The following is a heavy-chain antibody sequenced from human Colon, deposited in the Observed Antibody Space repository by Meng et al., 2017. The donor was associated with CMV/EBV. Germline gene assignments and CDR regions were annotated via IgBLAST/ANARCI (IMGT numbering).Heavy chain of an antibody. CDR2: SSPYNGDT. CDR3: ARDDYDL. Sequence: ASVKVSCKAFGYTFTRYGIAWVRQAPGQGLEWMGWSSPYNGDTKYGQKFRDRVTMTTDAATSSAYMELRSLRLDDTAVFYCARDDYDLWGQGTLVTVSS. CDR1: GYTFTRYG. D-gene: IGHD4-17*01. V-gene: IGHV1-18*01. J-gene: IGHJ4*02.